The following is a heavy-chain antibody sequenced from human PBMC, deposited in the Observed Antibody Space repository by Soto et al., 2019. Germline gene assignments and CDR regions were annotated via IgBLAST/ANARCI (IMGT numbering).Heavy chain of an antibody. D-gene: IGHD1-7*01. CDR1: GDSVSSSGAA. CDR3: AGTTSHQWYYMDV. V-gene: IGHV6-1*01. Sequence: SQXLSLTCSISGDSVSSSGAAWNWSRLSPSRGLEWLARTYYRSRWYNDYAVSVRSRITVNPDTSKNQFSLQLTSVNPEDTAVYYCAGTTSHQWYYMDVWGKGTTVTVSS. J-gene: IGHJ6*03. CDR2: TYYRSRWYN.